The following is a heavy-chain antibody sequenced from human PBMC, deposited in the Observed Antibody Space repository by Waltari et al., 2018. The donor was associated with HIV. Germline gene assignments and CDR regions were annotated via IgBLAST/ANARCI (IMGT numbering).Heavy chain of an antibody. CDR1: GGSISSGGYS. Sequence: QVQLQESGPGLVKPSQTLSLTCPVSGGSISSGGYSWSWIRQPAGKGLEWIGRVYTSGTTNYNPSLKSRVTISVDTSKNQISLKMRSVTAADTAVYYCARVSLAGWFDPWGQGTLVTVSS. CDR3: ARVSLAGWFDP. V-gene: IGHV4-61*02. D-gene: IGHD6-19*01. J-gene: IGHJ5*02. CDR2: VYTSGTT.